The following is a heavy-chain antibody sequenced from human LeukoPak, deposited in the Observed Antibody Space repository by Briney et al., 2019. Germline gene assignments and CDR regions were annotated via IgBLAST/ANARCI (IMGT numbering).Heavy chain of an antibody. V-gene: IGHV1-2*02. Sequence: ASVTVSCKASGYTFTGYYMHWVRQAPGQGLEWMGWINPNSGGTNYAQKFQGRVTMTRDTSISTAYMELSRLRSDDTAVYYCASQLGIREVGAFDIWGQGTMVTVSS. D-gene: IGHD7-27*01. CDR1: GYTFTGYY. CDR3: ASQLGIREVGAFDI. J-gene: IGHJ3*02. CDR2: INPNSGGT.